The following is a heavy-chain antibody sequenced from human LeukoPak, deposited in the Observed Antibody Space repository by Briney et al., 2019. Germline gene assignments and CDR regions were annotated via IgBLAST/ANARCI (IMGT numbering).Heavy chain of an antibody. V-gene: IGHV3-23*01. CDR2: ITGGGGDT. CDR1: GFTFSNYA. CDR3: AKGTLGHCNGASCYPLDY. J-gene: IGHJ4*02. D-gene: IGHD2-15*01. Sequence: GGSLRLSCAASGFTFSNYAMAWVRQAPGKEPEWVSVITGGGGDTYHIDSVKGRFTISRDNSKNTLYLQMNSLRAEDTAVYFCAKGTLGHCNGASCYPLDYWGQGTLVTVSS.